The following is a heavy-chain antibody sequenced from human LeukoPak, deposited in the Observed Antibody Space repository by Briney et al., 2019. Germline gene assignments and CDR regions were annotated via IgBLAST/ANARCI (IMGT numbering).Heavy chain of an antibody. Sequence: GASVRVSCKASGYTFTGYYMHWVRQAPGQGLEWMGWINPNSGGTNYAQKFQGRVTMTRDTSISTAYMELSRLRSVDTAVYYCARLPYCSSTSCYLAPDDYYYYGMDVWGQGTTVTVSS. D-gene: IGHD2-2*01. J-gene: IGHJ6*02. CDR3: ARLPYCSSTSCYLAPDDYYYYGMDV. CDR2: INPNSGGT. CDR1: GYTFTGYY. V-gene: IGHV1-2*02.